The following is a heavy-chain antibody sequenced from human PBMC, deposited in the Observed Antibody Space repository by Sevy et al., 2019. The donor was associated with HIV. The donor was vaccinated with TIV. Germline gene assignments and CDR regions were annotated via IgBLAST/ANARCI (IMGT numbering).Heavy chain of an antibody. CDR2: ISGSGGNT. J-gene: IGHJ6*03. D-gene: IGHD1-26*01. CDR1: EFTFSSYA. Sequence: GGSLRLSCSTSEFTFSSYAMSWVRQAPGKGLEWVTGISGSGGNTYYAESVKGRFTISRDNWKNTLSLQMNTLRAEDTAVYYCAGARGTFSHYYMDVWGKGTTVTVSS. CDR3: AGARGTFSHYYMDV. V-gene: IGHV3-23*01.